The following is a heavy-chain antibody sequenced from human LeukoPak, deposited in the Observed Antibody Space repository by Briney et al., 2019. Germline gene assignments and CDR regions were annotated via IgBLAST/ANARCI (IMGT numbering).Heavy chain of an antibody. CDR1: AFTFNNFP. J-gene: IGHJ4*02. D-gene: IGHD3-22*01. CDR3: AKNVRYYDSSGYYY. CDR2: ISGSGGST. Sequence: PGGSLRLSCTASAFTFNNFPMHWVRQAPGKGLEWVSAISGSGGSTYYADSVKGRFTISRDNSKNTLCLQMNSLRAGDTAVYYCAKNVRYYDSSGYYYWGQGTLVTVSS. V-gene: IGHV3-23*01.